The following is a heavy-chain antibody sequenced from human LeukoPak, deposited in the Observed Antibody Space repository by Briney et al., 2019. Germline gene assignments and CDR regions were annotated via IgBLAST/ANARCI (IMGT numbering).Heavy chain of an antibody. D-gene: IGHD3-3*01. V-gene: IGHV3-11*01. Sequence: PGGSLRLSCAASGFTFSDYYMSWLRQAPGKGLEWLSYINSSGGRIYYADSAKGRFTISRDNDKRSLYLQLNSLRAEDTAVYYCAKDKRDEIFGVVRTLLDYWGQGTLVTVSS. CDR1: GFTFSDYY. J-gene: IGHJ4*02. CDR2: INSSGGRI. CDR3: AKDKRDEIFGVVRTLLDY.